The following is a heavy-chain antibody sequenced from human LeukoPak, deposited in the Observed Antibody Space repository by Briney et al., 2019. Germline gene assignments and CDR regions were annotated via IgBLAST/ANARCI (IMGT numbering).Heavy chain of an antibody. D-gene: IGHD3-3*01. Sequence: GGSLRLSCAASGFTFSSYWMSWVRQAPGKGLEWVSYISSSSSTIYYADSVKGRFTISRDNAKNSLYLQMNSLRAEDTAVYYCASSGYDFWSGYLHFDYWGQGTLVTASS. CDR1: GFTFSSYW. J-gene: IGHJ4*02. CDR3: ASSGYDFWSGYLHFDY. CDR2: ISSSSSTI. V-gene: IGHV3-48*01.